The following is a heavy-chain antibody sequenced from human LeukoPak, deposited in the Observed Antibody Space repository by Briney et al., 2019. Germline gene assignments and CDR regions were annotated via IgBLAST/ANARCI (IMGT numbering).Heavy chain of an antibody. Sequence: GESLKISCKGSGYTFTSYWIGWVRQVPGKGLEWMGIIYPGDSETRYSPSFQGQVTISADKSVSTAYLQWSSLKASDTAIYYCARKHDYGDFPFDYWGQGTLVTVSS. J-gene: IGHJ4*02. V-gene: IGHV5-51*01. CDR1: GYTFTSYW. CDR3: ARKHDYGDFPFDY. D-gene: IGHD4-17*01. CDR2: IYPGDSET.